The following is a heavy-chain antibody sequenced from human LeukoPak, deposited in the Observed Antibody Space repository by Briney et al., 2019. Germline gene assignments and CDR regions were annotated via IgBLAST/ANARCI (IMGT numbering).Heavy chain of an antibody. V-gene: IGHV3-7*01. CDR2: IKQDGIET. Sequence: PGGSLRLSCAASGFTLSSYWMGWVRQAPGRGLERVANIKQDGIETYYIQSLKSRVTISRENASNSVYLQMNSLRAEDTAVYYCARLKFAEGDNWGQGTLVTVSS. J-gene: IGHJ4*02. CDR1: GFTLSSYW. CDR3: ARLKFAEGDN.